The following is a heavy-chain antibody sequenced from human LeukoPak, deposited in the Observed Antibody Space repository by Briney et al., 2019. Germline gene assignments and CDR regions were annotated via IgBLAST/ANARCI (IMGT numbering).Heavy chain of an antibody. D-gene: IGHD5-12*01. CDR2: INPNSGGT. CDR3: ARGAMVATLFFDY. Sequence: GASVKVSCKASGYTFTGYCMHWVRQAPGQGLEWMGWINPNSGGTNYAQKFQGRVTMTRDTSISTAYMELSRLRSDDTAVYYCARGAMVATLFFDYWGQGTLVTVSS. V-gene: IGHV1-2*02. CDR1: GYTFTGYC. J-gene: IGHJ4*02.